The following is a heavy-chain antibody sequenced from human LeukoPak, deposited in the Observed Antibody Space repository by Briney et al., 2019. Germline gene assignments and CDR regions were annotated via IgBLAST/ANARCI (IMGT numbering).Heavy chain of an antibody. Sequence: GGSLRLSCADSGFSFSSYEMNWVRQAPGKGLEWISYISSSGSITFYADSEKGRFTISRDNARNSLYLQMNSLRAEDTAVYYCASTRSTSDWYTRGFEYWGQGTLVTVSS. J-gene: IGHJ4*02. V-gene: IGHV3-48*03. CDR3: ASTRSTSDWYTRGFEY. CDR2: ISSSGSIT. D-gene: IGHD6-19*01. CDR1: GFSFSSYE.